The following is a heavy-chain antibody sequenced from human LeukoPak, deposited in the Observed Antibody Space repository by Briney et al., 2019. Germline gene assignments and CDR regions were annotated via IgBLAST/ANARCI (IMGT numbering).Heavy chain of an antibody. D-gene: IGHD6-6*01. Sequence: GASVKLSCKASGYTFTSYDINWVRQATGQGLEWMGWMNPNRGNTGYAHKFQGRVTMTRNTSISTAYMELSSLRSEDTAVYYCARRGRIAARPANENWFDPWGQGTLVTVSS. CDR1: GYTFTSYD. CDR3: ARRGRIAARPANENWFDP. CDR2: MNPNRGNT. J-gene: IGHJ5*02. V-gene: IGHV1-8*02.